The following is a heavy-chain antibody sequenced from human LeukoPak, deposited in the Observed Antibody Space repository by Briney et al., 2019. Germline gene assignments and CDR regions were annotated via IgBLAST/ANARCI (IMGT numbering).Heavy chain of an antibody. J-gene: IGHJ6*03. CDR2: IMRSSRNI. CDR1: GFIFGSSR. CDR3: ATTRAPSNGRVLYYMDV. D-gene: IGHD3-3*01. V-gene: IGHV3-21*01. Sequence: GGSLRLSCAASGFIFGSSRMNWVRQAPGKALEWVSSIMRSSRNIYYADSVKGRFTISRDNAKNSLYLQLSSLRAEDTAVYYCATTRAPSNGRVLYYMDVWGKGTTVTVSS.